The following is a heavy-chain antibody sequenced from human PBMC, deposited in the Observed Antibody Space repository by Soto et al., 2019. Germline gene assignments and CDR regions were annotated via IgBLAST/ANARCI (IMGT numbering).Heavy chain of an antibody. CDR1: RYTFTSCD. V-gene: IGHV1-8*01. Sequence: QVQLVQYGAEVKKPGASVKVSCRTSRYTFTSCDITWVRQASGQGLEWMGWMNPNSGNTAYAQKFQGRVTMTRNTSISTACMELSSLRSEDTAVYYCARERSSGAFDIWGQGTMVTVSS. J-gene: IGHJ3*02. CDR3: ARERSSGAFDI. CDR2: MNPNSGNT. D-gene: IGHD1-26*01.